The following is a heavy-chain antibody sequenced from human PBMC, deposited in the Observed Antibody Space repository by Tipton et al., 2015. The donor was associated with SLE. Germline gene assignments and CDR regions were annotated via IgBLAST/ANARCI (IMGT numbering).Heavy chain of an antibody. CDR3: ARRGRGWITIFGVVPEGNWFDP. CDR2: IAYIGTT. CDR1: GGSINNHY. D-gene: IGHD3-3*01. Sequence: TLSLTCIVSGGSINNHYWNWIRQPPGKGPEWIGRIAYIGTTIYNPSLESRVTISVDTSKNQFSLKLSSVTAADTAVYYCARRGRGWITIFGVVPEGNWFDPWGQGTLVTVSS. V-gene: IGHV4-59*11. J-gene: IGHJ5*02.